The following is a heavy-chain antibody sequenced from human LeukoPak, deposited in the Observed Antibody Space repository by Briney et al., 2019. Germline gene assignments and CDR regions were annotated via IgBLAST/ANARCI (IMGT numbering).Heavy chain of an antibody. D-gene: IGHD2-15*01. J-gene: IGHJ4*02. CDR2: INAGNGNT. Sequence: AASVKVSCKASGYTFTSYAMHWVRQAPGQRLEWMGWINAGNGNTKYSQKFQGRVTITRDTSASTAYMELSSLRSEDTAVYYCAIGGDLYYCSGGSCYVYWGQGTLVTVSS. CDR3: AIGGDLYYCSGGSCYVY. V-gene: IGHV1-3*01. CDR1: GYTFTSYA.